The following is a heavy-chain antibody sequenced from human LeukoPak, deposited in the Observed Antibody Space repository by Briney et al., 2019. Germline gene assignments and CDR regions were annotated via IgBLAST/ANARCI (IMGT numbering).Heavy chain of an antibody. V-gene: IGHV3-7*04. CDR1: GFSFSNYW. J-gene: IGHJ4*02. CDR3: ARDQWQWQGHFDD. CDR2: IKQDGSEK. Sequence: GGSLRLSCAASGFSFSNYWMSWVRQAPGKGLEWVANIKQDGSEKYYVDSVKGRFTISRDNAKNSLFLQMNSLRAEDTAVYYCARDQWQWQGHFDDWGQGTLVTVSS. D-gene: IGHD6-19*01.